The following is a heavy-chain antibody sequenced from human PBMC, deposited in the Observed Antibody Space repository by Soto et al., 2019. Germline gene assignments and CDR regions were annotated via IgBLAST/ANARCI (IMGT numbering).Heavy chain of an antibody. V-gene: IGHV3-23*01. Sequence: EVQLLESGGGLVQPGGSLRLSCAASGFTFSSYAMSWVRQAPGKGLEWVSAISRSGGSTYYADSVKGRFTISRDNSKNTLYLQMNSLRAEDTAVYYCAKVVGAMDAFDIWGQGTMVTVSS. CDR3: AKVVGAMDAFDI. CDR2: ISRSGGST. J-gene: IGHJ3*02. CDR1: GFTFSSYA. D-gene: IGHD1-26*01.